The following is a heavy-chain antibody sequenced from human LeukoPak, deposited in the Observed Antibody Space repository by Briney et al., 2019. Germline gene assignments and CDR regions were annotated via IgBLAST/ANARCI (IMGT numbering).Heavy chain of an antibody. Sequence: LRLSCAASGFTFSSYWMHWVRQPPGKGLEWIGSVYYSGNTYYNPSLKSRVTISVYTSKNQFSLKLSSVIAADTAVYYCARDSSGAGTVGATSGYWGQGTLVTVSS. D-gene: IGHD1-26*01. CDR1: GFTFSSYW. CDR2: VYYSGNT. V-gene: IGHV4-59*04. J-gene: IGHJ4*02. CDR3: ARDSSGAGTVGATSGY.